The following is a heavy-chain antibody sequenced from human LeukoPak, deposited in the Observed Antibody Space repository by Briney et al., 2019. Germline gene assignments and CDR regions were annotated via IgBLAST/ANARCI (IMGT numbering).Heavy chain of an antibody. CDR1: GYTFTSYD. CDR2: MNPNSGNT. D-gene: IGHD6-19*01. V-gene: IGHV1-8*01. CDR3: ARVLGEWGIAVAVDY. Sequence: ASVKVSCKASGYTFTSYDINWVRQATGQGLEWMGWMNPNSGNTGYAQKFQGRVTMTRNTSISTAYMELNSLRAEDTAVYYCARVLGEWGIAVAVDYWGQETLVTVSS. J-gene: IGHJ4*02.